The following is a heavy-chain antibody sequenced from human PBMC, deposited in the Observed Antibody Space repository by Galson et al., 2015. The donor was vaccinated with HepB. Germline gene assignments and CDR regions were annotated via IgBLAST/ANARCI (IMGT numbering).Heavy chain of an antibody. CDR1: GSTFTSSA. CDR2: IVVGSHNT. D-gene: IGHD1-26*01. V-gene: IGHV1-58*01. CDR3: AAGDSATGDYYYYGMDV. Sequence: SVKVSCKASGSTFTSSAVQWVRQARGQGLEWIGWIVVGSHNTNYAQKFQERVTITRDMSTSTAYMELSSLRSEDTAVYYCAAGDSATGDYYYYGMDVWGQGTPVTVSS. J-gene: IGHJ6*02.